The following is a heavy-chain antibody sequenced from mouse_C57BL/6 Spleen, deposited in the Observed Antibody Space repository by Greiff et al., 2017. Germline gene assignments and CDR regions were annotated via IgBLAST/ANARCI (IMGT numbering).Heavy chain of an antibody. CDR3: ARCCDGYAMDY. CDR2: INPNNGGT. CDR1: GYTFTDYN. Sequence: VQLQQSGPELVKPGASVKIPCKASGYTFTDYNMDWVKQSHGKSLEWIGDINPNNGGTIYNQKFKGKATLTVDQSSSTAYMELRSLTSEDTAVYYGARCCDGYAMDYWGQGTSVTVSS. D-gene: IGHD2-3*01. V-gene: IGHV1-18*01. J-gene: IGHJ4*01.